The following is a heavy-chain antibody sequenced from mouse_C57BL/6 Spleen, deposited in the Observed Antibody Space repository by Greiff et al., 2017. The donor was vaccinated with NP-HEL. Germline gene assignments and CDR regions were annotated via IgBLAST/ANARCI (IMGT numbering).Heavy chain of an antibody. CDR2: INPSSGYT. CDR1: GYTFTSYW. Sequence: QVQLKQSGAELAKPGASVKLSCKASGYTFTSYWMHWVKQRPGQGLEWIGYINPSSGYTKYNQKFKDKATLTADKSSSTAYMQLSSLTYEDSAVYYCARRANWEYFGVWGTGTTVTVSS. J-gene: IGHJ1*03. D-gene: IGHD4-1*01. V-gene: IGHV1-7*01. CDR3: ARRANWEYFGV.